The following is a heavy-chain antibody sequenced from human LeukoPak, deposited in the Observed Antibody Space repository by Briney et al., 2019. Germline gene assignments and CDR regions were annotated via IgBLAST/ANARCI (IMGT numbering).Heavy chain of an antibody. J-gene: IGHJ4*02. CDR2: ISGSGGST. CDR1: GFTFSSYA. D-gene: IGHD6-13*01. Sequence: GGSLRLSCAASGFTFSSYAMSWVRQAPGKGLEWVSSISGSGGSTYYADSVKGRFTISRDNSKNTLYLQMNSLRAEDTAVYYCAKDTIAAAGRAVGDFDYWGQGTLVTVSS. V-gene: IGHV3-23*01. CDR3: AKDTIAAAGRAVGDFDY.